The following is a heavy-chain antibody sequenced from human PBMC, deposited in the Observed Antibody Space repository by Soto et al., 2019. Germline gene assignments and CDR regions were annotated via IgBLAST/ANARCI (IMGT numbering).Heavy chain of an antibody. J-gene: IGHJ4*02. CDR1: GFSFSSYA. CDR3: ARRRSSSWFIDY. D-gene: IGHD6-13*01. V-gene: IGHV3-23*01. CDR2: ISGSDGST. Sequence: EVQLLESGGGLVQPGGSLRLSCVASGFSFSSYAMTWVRQAPGKGLEWVSVISGSDGSTYYADSVKGRFTISRDNSKNTLYLQMNSLRAEDTAVYYCARRRSSSWFIDYWGQGTLVTVSS.